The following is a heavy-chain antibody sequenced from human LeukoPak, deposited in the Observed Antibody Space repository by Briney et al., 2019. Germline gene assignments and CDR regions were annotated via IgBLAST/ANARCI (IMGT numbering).Heavy chain of an antibody. CDR1: GYTFTSYD. Sequence: ASVKVSCKASGYTFTSYDINWVRQATGQGLEWMGWMNPNSGNTGYAQKFQGRVTMTRNTSISTAYMELSSLRSEDTAVYYCARGSRYEWELQPYAFGIWGQGTMVTVSS. CDR2: MNPNSGNT. CDR3: ARGSRYEWELQPYAFGI. V-gene: IGHV1-8*01. J-gene: IGHJ3*02. D-gene: IGHD1-26*01.